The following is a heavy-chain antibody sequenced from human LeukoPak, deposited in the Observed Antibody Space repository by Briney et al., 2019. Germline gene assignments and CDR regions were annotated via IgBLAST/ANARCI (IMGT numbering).Heavy chain of an antibody. J-gene: IGHJ6*02. Sequence: SETLSLTCAVHGGSLSGNYWNWIRQTPGKGPEWLGDINYDGHTNYSPSLERRLTISVDSSKNQFALTLRSVTAADAAVYYCAVLMRHYGIDVWGQGTTVTVSS. D-gene: IGHD3-9*01. CDR1: GGSLSGNY. V-gene: IGHV4-34*01. CDR3: AVLMRHYGIDV. CDR2: INYDGHT.